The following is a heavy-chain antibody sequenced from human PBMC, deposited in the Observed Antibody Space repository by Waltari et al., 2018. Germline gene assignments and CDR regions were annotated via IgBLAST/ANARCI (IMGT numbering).Heavy chain of an antibody. CDR3: ANESDDYFGMDV. V-gene: IGHV1-18*01. CDR2: INTRNGNT. Sequence: QVRLVQSGGAVKKPGASIKISCRADGDTFNRYGFSWVRQAPGQGLEWLGHINTRNGNTNYPEKFRDRVSMTTDTSTNSAYLELRRLTSGDTGVYYCANESDDYFGMDVWGQGTTVIVS. CDR1: GDTFNRYG. J-gene: IGHJ6*02.